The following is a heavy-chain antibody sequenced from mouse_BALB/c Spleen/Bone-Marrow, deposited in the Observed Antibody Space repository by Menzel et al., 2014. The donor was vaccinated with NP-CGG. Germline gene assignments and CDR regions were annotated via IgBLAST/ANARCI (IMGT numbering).Heavy chain of an antibody. V-gene: IGHV1-7*01. CDR2: INPSTGYT. CDR3: ARVYYGYFFAY. Sequence: QVQLKQSGADLAKPGASVKMSCKASGYTFTSYWMHWVKQRPGQGLEWIGYINPSTGYTDYNQKFKDKATLTADKSSSTAYMQLSSLTSEDSAVYYCARVYYGYFFAYWGQGTPVTVSA. CDR1: GYTFTSYW. J-gene: IGHJ3*01. D-gene: IGHD1-2*01.